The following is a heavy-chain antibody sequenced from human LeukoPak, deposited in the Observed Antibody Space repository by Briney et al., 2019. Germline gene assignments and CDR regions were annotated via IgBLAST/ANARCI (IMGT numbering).Heavy chain of an antibody. Sequence: PSETLSLTCTVSGGSISSYYWSWIRQPPGKGLEWIGYIYYSGSTNYNPSLKSRVTISLDTSKNQFSLKLSSVTAADTAVYYCAKIKRRWPDPTINWFDPWGQGTLVTASS. J-gene: IGHJ5*02. D-gene: IGHD4-23*01. CDR2: IYYSGST. CDR3: AKIKRRWPDPTINWFDP. CDR1: GGSISSYY. V-gene: IGHV4-59*12.